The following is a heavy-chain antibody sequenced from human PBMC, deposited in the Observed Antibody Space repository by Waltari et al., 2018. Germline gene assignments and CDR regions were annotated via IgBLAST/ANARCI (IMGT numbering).Heavy chain of an antibody. J-gene: IGHJ5*02. CDR3: ASGYSSSWYGRFDP. Sequence: QVQLQQWGAGLLKPSETLSLTCAVYGGSFSGYYWSWIRQPPGKGLEWIGEINQRGSTNYNPSLKSRVTISVDTSKNQFSLKLSSVTAADTAVYYCASGYSSSWYGRFDPWGQGTLVTVSS. CDR2: INQRGST. V-gene: IGHV4-34*01. CDR1: GGSFSGYY. D-gene: IGHD6-13*01.